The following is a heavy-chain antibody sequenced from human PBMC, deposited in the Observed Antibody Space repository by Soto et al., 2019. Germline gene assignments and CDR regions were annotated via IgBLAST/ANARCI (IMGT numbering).Heavy chain of an antibody. D-gene: IGHD6-19*01. CDR2: ISYDGSNK. V-gene: IGHV3-30*03. CDR1: GCTFSSYG. Sequence: QVQLVESGGGVVQPGRSLRLSCAASGCTFSSYGMHWVRQAPGKGLEWVAVISYDGSNKYYADSVKGRFTISRDNSKNTLYLQMNSLRAEDTAVYYCAMAQLSSSFDYWGQGTLVTVSS. J-gene: IGHJ4*02. CDR3: AMAQLSSSFDY.